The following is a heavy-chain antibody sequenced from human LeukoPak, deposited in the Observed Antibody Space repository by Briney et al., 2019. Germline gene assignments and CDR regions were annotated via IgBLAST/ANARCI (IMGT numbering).Heavy chain of an antibody. CDR2: IYYSGST. CDR3: ARVSSWYYFDY. Sequence: SETLSLTCTVSGGSISSYYWSWIRQPPGKGLEWIGYIYYSGSTNYNPSLKSRLTISVDTSKNQFSLKLSSVTAADTAVYYCARVSSWYYFDYWGEGTLVTVSS. D-gene: IGHD6-13*01. V-gene: IGHV4-59*01. J-gene: IGHJ4*02. CDR1: GGSISSYY.